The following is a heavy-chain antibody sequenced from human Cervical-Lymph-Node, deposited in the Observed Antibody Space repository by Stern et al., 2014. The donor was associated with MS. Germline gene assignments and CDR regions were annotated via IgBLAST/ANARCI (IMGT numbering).Heavy chain of an antibody. D-gene: IGHD3-10*01. V-gene: IGHV3-30*03. Sequence: MQLVESGGGVVQPGRSLRLSCEASGFRFSSYGIHWVRQAPGKGLEWVAVISYDGSNTHYGVSVKGRFTISRDNSKNTVLLQMNGLRPEDTAVYFCARDRGLTHYFYGMDVWGQGTTVTVSS. J-gene: IGHJ6*02. CDR1: GFRFSSYG. CDR3: ARDRGLTHYFYGMDV. CDR2: ISYDGSNT.